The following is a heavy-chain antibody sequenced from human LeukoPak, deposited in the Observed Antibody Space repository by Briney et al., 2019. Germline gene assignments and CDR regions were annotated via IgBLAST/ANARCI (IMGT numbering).Heavy chain of an antibody. Sequence: GRSLRLSCAASGFTFSSYGMHWVRQAPGKGLEWVAVISYDGSDKYYADSVKGRFTISRDNSKNTLYLQMNSLRAEDTAIYYCAKVGYCSGGSCSSYGMDVWGQGSTVTVSS. D-gene: IGHD2-15*01. CDR1: GFTFSSYG. CDR3: AKVGYCSGGSCSSYGMDV. V-gene: IGHV3-30*18. J-gene: IGHJ6*02. CDR2: ISYDGSDK.